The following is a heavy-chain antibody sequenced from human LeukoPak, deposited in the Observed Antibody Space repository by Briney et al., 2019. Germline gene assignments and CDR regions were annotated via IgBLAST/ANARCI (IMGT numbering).Heavy chain of an antibody. CDR1: GGSISSYY. CDR3: ARDGDIVVVTYFDY. CDR2: IYYSGST. Sequence: SETLSLTCTVSGGSISSYYWSWIRQPPGKGLEWIGYIYYSGSTNYNPSLKSRVTISVDTSKNQFSLKLSSVTAADTAVYYCARDGDIVVVTYFDYWGQGTLVTVSS. D-gene: IGHD3-22*01. V-gene: IGHV4-59*01. J-gene: IGHJ4*02.